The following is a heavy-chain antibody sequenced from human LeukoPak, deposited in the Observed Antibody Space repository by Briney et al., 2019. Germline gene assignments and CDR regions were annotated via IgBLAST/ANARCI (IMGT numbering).Heavy chain of an antibody. Sequence: PGGSLRLSCSASGFTFSDYDMNWVRQAPGKGLEWVSSISGLSSYTYYGESVKGRFSISRDNAKNSLYLQMNSLGAEDTATYYCGRAFPPLRTSSAGDLWGQGILVTVSS. J-gene: IGHJ4*02. CDR2: ISGLSSYT. V-gene: IGHV3-21*01. CDR1: GFTFSDYD. D-gene: IGHD3-16*01. CDR3: GRAFPPLRTSSAGDL.